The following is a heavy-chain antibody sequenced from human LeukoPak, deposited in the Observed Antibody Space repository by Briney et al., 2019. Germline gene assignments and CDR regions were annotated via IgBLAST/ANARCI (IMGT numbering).Heavy chain of an antibody. CDR1: GYTFTAYY. CDR3: AADRLSRADYMDF. CDR2: INPNNGGT. Sequence: GASVKVSRKASGYTFTAYYMHWVRQAPGQGLEWMGWINPNNGGTNYAQKFQGRFTMTRDTSTGTAYMELSRLRSDDTAVYYCAADRLSRADYMDFWGKGTTVTVSS. J-gene: IGHJ6*03. D-gene: IGHD6-6*01. V-gene: IGHV1-2*02.